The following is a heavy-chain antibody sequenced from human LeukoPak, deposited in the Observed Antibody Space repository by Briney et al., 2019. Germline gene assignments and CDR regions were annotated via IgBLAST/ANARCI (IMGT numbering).Heavy chain of an antibody. CDR1: GGSFSGYY. CDR2: INHSGST. D-gene: IGHD3-22*01. Sequence: SETLSLTCAVYGGSFSGYYWSWIRQPPGKGLEWIGEINHSGSTNYNPSLKSRVTISVDTSKNQFSLKLSSVTAADTAVYYCARVKVIDAFDIWGQGTMVTVSS. J-gene: IGHJ3*02. CDR3: ARVKVIDAFDI. V-gene: IGHV4-34*01.